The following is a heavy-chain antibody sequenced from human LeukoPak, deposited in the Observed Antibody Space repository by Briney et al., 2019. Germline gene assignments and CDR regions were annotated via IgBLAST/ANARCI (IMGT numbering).Heavy chain of an antibody. V-gene: IGHV3-30*03. CDR3: ARDKSKGGDALDI. CDR2: ISYDGSKQ. Sequence: GGSLRLSCVGSRFTFSSFSMNWVRQAPGKGLEWVAVISYDGSKQYHADSVKGRFTISRDNSRNTLYLQMNSLRVEDTAVYYCARDKSKGGDALDIWGQGTMVTVSS. J-gene: IGHJ3*02. CDR1: RFTFSSFS. D-gene: IGHD1-26*01.